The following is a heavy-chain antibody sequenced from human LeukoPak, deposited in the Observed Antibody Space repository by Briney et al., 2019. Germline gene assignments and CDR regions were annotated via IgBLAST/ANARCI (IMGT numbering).Heavy chain of an antibody. V-gene: IGHV3-7*01. D-gene: IGHD1-26*01. Sequence: GGSLRLSCAASGFTFSSYWMSWVRQAPGKGLEWVANIKQDGSEKYYVDSVKGRFTISRDNAKNSLYLQMNSLRAEDTAVYYCARPWALGATREPFDYWGQGTLVTVSS. CDR2: IKQDGSEK. CDR3: ARPWALGATREPFDY. J-gene: IGHJ4*02. CDR1: GFTFSSYW.